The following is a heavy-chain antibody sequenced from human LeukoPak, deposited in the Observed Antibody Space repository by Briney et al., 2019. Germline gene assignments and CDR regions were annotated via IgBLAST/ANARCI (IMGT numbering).Heavy chain of an antibody. J-gene: IGHJ3*02. CDR3: ARVDIVVVVAATGAFDI. V-gene: IGHV1-3*01. Sequence: ASVKVSCKASGYTFTSYAVHWVRQAPGQRLEWMGWINAGNGNTKYSQKFQGRVTITRDKSAGTAYMELSSLRSEDTAVYYCARVDIVVVVAATGAFDIWGQGTMVTVSS. D-gene: IGHD2-15*01. CDR2: INAGNGNT. CDR1: GYTFTSYA.